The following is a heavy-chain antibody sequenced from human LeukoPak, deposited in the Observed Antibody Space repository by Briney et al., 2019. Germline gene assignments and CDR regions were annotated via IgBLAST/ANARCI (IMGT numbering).Heavy chain of an antibody. CDR3: ARHEGAWIPNAFDY. Sequence: SETLSLTCAVYGGSFSGYYRSWIRQPPGKGLEWIGEISHSGSSNYNPSLKSRVTISVDTSKNQFSLKLSSVTAADTAVYYCARHEGAWIPNAFDYWGQGTLVTVSS. J-gene: IGHJ4*02. CDR1: GGSFSGYY. CDR2: ISHSGSS. D-gene: IGHD5-12*01. V-gene: IGHV4-34*01.